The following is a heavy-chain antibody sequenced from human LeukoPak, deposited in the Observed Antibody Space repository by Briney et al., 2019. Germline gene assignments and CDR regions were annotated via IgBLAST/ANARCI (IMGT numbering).Heavy chain of an antibody. CDR3: TYTGSSGVVY. D-gene: IGHD6-6*01. CDR1: GFTFSVSA. CDR2: IRNKANSYAT. Sequence: PGGSLRLSCAASGFTFSVSAIYWVRQASGKGLEWIGRIRNKANSYATAYAASVKGRFTISREDSKNTAYLQMNSLKTEDTAVYYCTYTGSSGVVYWGQGALVTVSS. V-gene: IGHV3-73*01. J-gene: IGHJ4*02.